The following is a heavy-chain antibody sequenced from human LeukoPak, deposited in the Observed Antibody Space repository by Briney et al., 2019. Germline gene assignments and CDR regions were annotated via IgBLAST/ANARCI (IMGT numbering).Heavy chain of an antibody. J-gene: IGHJ3*02. Sequence: SETLSLTCTVSGGSISSSSYYWGWIRQPPGKGLEWIGSIYYSGSTYYNPSLESRVTISVDTSKNQFSLKLSSVTAADTAVYYCARDSAAFDIWGQGTMVTVSS. CDR1: GGSISSSSYY. CDR3: ARDSAAFDI. V-gene: IGHV4-39*07. D-gene: IGHD3-10*01. CDR2: IYYSGST.